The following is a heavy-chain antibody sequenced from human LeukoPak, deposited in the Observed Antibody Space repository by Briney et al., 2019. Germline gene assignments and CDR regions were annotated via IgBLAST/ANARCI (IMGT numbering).Heavy chain of an antibody. V-gene: IGHV1-2*02. CDR1: GYTFTGYY. Sequence: ASVKVSCKASGYTFTGYYMHWVRQAPGQGLEWMGWINPNSGGTNYAQKFQGRVTMTRDTSISTAYMELSRLRSDDTAVYYCARDQNELWFRELLPDYWGQGTLVTVSS. CDR2: INPNSGGT. D-gene: IGHD3-10*01. CDR3: ARDQNELWFRELLPDY. J-gene: IGHJ4*02.